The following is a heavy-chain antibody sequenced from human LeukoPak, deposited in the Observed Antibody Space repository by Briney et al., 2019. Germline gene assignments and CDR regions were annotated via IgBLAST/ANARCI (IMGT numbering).Heavy chain of an antibody. CDR1: GNYC. Sequence: GGSLRLSCAASGNYCMHWVRQVPGKGLVWVSHINSDGSWTSYADSVKGRFTISKDNAKNTVCLQMNSLRAEDTAVYYCVSFYETYWGRGTLVTVSS. CDR3: VSFYETY. D-gene: IGHD2/OR15-2a*01. V-gene: IGHV3-74*01. CDR2: INSDGSWT. J-gene: IGHJ4*02.